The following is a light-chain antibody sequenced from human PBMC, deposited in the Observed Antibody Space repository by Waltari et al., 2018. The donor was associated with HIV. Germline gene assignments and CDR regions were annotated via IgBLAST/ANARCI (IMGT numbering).Light chain of an antibody. V-gene: IGLV2-8*01. CDR2: EVI. J-gene: IGLJ2*01. CDR1: SSDIGAYNS. Sequence: QSALTQPPSASGSPGQSVTISCSGTSSDIGAYNSVSWYQQHPGKAPKLIIYEVIKRPSGVPDRFSGSKSGNSASLTVSGLQADDEADYYCSSYAGNNRGVFGGGTQLTVL. CDR3: SSYAGNNRGV.